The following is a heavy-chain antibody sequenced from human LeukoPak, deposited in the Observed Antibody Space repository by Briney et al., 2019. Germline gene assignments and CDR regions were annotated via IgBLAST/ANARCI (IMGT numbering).Heavy chain of an antibody. V-gene: IGHV3-64*01. J-gene: IGHJ4*02. CDR2: ISISGGST. D-gene: IGHD2-8*02. CDR1: GFTFSSYA. Sequence: PGGSLRLSCAVSGFTFSSYAMHWVCHVPGKGLEYVSAISISGGSTYYANSVKGRFNITRDNSKNALYLQMGSLRTEDMAIYYCARGPDVVLVSHWSFFDYWGQGTLVTVSS. CDR3: ARGPDVVLVSHWSFFDY.